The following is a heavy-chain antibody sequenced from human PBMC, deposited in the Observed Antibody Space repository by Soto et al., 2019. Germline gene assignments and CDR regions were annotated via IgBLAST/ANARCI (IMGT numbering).Heavy chain of an antibody. CDR3: AKDQLLFPKYYYYGMDV. D-gene: IGHD2-2*01. CDR2: ISYDGSNK. CDR1: GLTFTSYG. J-gene: IGHJ6*02. Sequence: PGGSLRLSCAASGLTFTSYGMHWVRQAPGKGLEWVAVISYDGSNKYYADSVKGRFTIFRDNSKNTLYLQMNSLRAEDTAVYYCAKDQLLFPKYYYYGMDVWGQGTTVTVSS. V-gene: IGHV3-30*18.